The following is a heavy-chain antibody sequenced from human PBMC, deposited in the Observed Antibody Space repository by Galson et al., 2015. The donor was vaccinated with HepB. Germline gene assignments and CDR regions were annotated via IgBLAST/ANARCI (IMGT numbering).Heavy chain of an antibody. V-gene: IGHV3-33*01. J-gene: IGHJ4*02. Sequence: SLRLSCAASGFTFSSYGMHWVRQAPGKGLEWVAVIWYDGSNNYYADSVKGRFTISRDNSKNTLYLQMNSLRAEDTAVYFCARDSIEIATIRVFPYSGRATLVTASS. D-gene: IGHD5-24*01. CDR1: GFTFSSYG. CDR3: ARDSIEIATIRVFPY. CDR2: IWYDGSNN.